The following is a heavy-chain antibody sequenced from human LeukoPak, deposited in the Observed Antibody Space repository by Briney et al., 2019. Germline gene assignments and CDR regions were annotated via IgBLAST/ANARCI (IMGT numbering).Heavy chain of an antibody. Sequence: GGSLRLSCAASGFTFSSYAMNWVRQAPGKGLEWVSAIVGSGTSTYYADSVKGRFTISRDDSRNTLYLQMNSLRAEDTAVYHCARDGGSYLQPTDYWGQGTLVTVSS. V-gene: IGHV3-23*01. CDR1: GFTFSSYA. J-gene: IGHJ4*02. D-gene: IGHD1-26*01. CDR2: IVGSGTST. CDR3: ARDGGSYLQPTDY.